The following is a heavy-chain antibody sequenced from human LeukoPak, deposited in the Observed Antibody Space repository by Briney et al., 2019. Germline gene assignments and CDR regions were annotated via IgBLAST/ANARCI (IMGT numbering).Heavy chain of an antibody. CDR1: GFTFSSYW. Sequence: GGSLRLSCAASGFTFSSYWMSWVRQAPGKGLEWVANIKQDGSEKYYVDSVKGRFTISRDNAKNSLYLQMNSLRAEDTAVYYCARGPRDSSWYVYFDYWGQGTLVTVSS. CDR3: ARGPRDSSWYVYFDY. CDR2: IKQDGSEK. J-gene: IGHJ4*02. D-gene: IGHD6-13*01. V-gene: IGHV3-7*03.